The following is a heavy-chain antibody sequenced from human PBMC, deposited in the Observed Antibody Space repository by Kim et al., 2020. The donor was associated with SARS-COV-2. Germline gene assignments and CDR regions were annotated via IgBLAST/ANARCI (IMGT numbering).Heavy chain of an antibody. Sequence: GGSLRLSCVASGFTFSNFWMSWIRQAPGKGLEWVANIKQDGSEKNYVDSVKGRFTISRDNAKNSVSLQMNSLRAEDTAVYYCASPFRVSGPYWGQGTLVTVSS. CDR2: IKQDGSEK. V-gene: IGHV3-7*01. J-gene: IGHJ4*02. CDR3: ASPFRVSGPY. CDR1: GFTFSNFW. D-gene: IGHD1-26*01.